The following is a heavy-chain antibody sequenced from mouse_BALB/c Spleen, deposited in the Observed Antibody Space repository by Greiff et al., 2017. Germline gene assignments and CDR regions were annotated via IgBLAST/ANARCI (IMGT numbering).Heavy chain of an antibody. V-gene: IGHV1-63*02. CDR1: GYTFTNYW. CDR2: IYPGGGYT. J-gene: IGHJ4*01. D-gene: IGHD1-1*01. Sequence: ESGAELVRPGTSVKISCKASGYTFTNYWLGWVKQRPGHGLEWIGDIYPGGGYTNYNEKFKGKATLTADTSSSTAYMQLSSLTSEDSAVYFCAREGSSYESAMDYWGQGTSVTVSS. CDR3: AREGSSYESAMDY.